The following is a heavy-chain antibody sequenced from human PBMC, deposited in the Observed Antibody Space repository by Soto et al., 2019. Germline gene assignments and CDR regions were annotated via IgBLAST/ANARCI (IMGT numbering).Heavy chain of an antibody. CDR2: INHSGST. V-gene: IGHV4-34*01. J-gene: IGHJ5*02. CDR1: GGSFSGYY. CDR3: ARALHYYGSGRTGNWFDP. D-gene: IGHD3-10*01. Sequence: PSETLSLTCAVYGGSFSGYYWSWIRQPPGKGLEWIGEINHSGSTNYNPYLKSRVTISVDTSKNQFSLKLSSVTAADTAVYYCARALHYYGSGRTGNWFDPWGQGTLVTVSS.